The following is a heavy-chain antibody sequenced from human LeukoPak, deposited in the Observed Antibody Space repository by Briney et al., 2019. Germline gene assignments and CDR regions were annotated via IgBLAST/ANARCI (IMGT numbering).Heavy chain of an antibody. Sequence: PGGSLRLSCAASGFTFSSYAMSWVRQAPGKGLEWVSAISGSGGSTYYAGSVKGRFTISRDNSKNTLYLQMNSLRAEDTAVYYCAKSPTKTIRWDDAFDIWGQGTMVTVSS. J-gene: IGHJ3*02. CDR3: AKSPTKTIRWDDAFDI. V-gene: IGHV3-23*01. CDR1: GFTFSSYA. D-gene: IGHD4-23*01. CDR2: ISGSGGST.